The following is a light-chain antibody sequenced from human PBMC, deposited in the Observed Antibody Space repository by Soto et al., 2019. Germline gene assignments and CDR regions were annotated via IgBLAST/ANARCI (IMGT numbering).Light chain of an antibody. CDR3: NSYAGSDNLV. CDR2: EVT. J-gene: IGLJ2*01. Sequence: QSVLTQPPSGSGYPGQSVTISCTGTSSDVGAYNSVSWYQQHPGEVPKLLIYEVTQRPSGVPDRFSGSKSGNTASLTVSGLQVEDEANYYCNSYAGSDNLVFGGGTKLTVL. V-gene: IGLV2-8*01. CDR1: SSDVGAYNS.